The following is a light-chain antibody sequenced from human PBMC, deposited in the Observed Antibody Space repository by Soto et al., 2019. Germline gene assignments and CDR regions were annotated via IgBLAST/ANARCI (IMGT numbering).Light chain of an antibody. CDR3: QHWTDYSWT. V-gene: IGKV1-5*03. CDR1: QSLTMW. J-gene: IGKJ1*01. CDR2: KTS. Sequence: DIHMTQSPSTLSASVGDRVTITCRASQSLTMWLAWYQQKPGKAPNLLIYKTSSLESGVPSRFXXXXXXTEXTLTISXXQPDXFATYYCQHWTDYSWTFGQGTKVEVK.